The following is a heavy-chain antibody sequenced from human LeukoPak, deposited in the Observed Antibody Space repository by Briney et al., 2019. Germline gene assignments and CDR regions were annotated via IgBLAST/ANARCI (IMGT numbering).Heavy chain of an antibody. Sequence: GESLKISCETSGYTFTNYWIGWVRQMPGEGLDWMGMIYPGDSDTTYNPSFQGHVTMSVDRSISTAYLQWRSLKASDTAMYYCASVPGLEKEYAFDIWGQGTMVTVSS. J-gene: IGHJ3*02. CDR1: GYTFTNYW. CDR3: ASVPGLEKEYAFDI. D-gene: IGHD1-1*01. V-gene: IGHV5-51*01. CDR2: IYPGDSDT.